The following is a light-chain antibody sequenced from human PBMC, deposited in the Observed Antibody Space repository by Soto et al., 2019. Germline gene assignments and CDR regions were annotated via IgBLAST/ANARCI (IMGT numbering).Light chain of an antibody. CDR3: SSYTSTRTYV. V-gene: IGLV2-18*02. CDR1: SSDVGSYNR. Sequence: QSALTQPSSVSGSPGQTVTISCTGTSSDVGSYNRVCSYLQPPGTATKLMIYEVSNRPSGVPDRFSGSKSGNTASLNISGLQAEDEADYYCSSYTSTRTYVFGTGTKVTVL. J-gene: IGLJ1*01. CDR2: EVS.